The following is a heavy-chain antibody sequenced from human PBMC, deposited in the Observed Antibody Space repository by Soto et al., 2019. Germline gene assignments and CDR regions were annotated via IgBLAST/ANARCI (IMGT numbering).Heavy chain of an antibody. D-gene: IGHD2-8*01. CDR3: ARVRAYGAARNYYYYGMDV. CDR2: ISYDGSNQ. J-gene: IGHJ6*02. Sequence: GGSLRLSCAASGFTFNIYGMHWVRQAPDKGLEWVALISYDGSNQYYADSVKGRFTTSRDNSKNTLFLQMNSLRSEDTAVYYCARVRAYGAARNYYYYGMDVWGQGTTVTVSS. V-gene: IGHV3-30*03. CDR1: GFTFNIYG.